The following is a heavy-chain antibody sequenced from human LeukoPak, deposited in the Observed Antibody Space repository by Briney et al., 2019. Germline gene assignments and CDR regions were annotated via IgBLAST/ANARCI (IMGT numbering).Heavy chain of an antibody. CDR1: GGSISTYY. Sequence: SETXSLTCTVSGGSISTYYWXXIRQPPGKXXXXXXXIYYSGNSNYNPPLKXXXTXXVDTSKNQFSLKLSSVTAADTAVYYCAGLGASGNGYLSWFDPWGQGTLVTVSS. V-gene: IGHV4-59*01. CDR2: IYYSGNS. CDR3: AGLGASGNGYLSWFDP. J-gene: IGHJ5*02. D-gene: IGHD3-22*01.